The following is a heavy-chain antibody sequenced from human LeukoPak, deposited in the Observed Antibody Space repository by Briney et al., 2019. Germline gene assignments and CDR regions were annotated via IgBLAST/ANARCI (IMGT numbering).Heavy chain of an antibody. V-gene: IGHV3-23*01. CDR3: AKDESAMDV. CDR1: GLTFSSYA. CDR2: ISGSGGST. Sequence: GGSLRLSCVVSGLTFSSYATTWVRQAPGKGLEWVSAISGSGGSTYYADSVKGRFTISRDNSKNTLYLQMSSLRDEDTAVYYCAKDESAMDVWGQGTTVTVSS. J-gene: IGHJ6*02.